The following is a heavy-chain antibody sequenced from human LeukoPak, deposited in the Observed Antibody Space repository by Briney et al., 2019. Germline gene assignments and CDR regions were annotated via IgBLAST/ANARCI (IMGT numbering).Heavy chain of an antibody. D-gene: IGHD1-26*01. CDR1: GFTFSSYS. Sequence: GGSLRLSCAASGFTFSSYSMNWVRQAPGKGLEWVSYISSSSSTIYYADSVKGRFTISRDNAKNSLYLQMNSLRAEDTAVYYCARDRRGRGSSFFDYWGQGTLVTVSS. V-gene: IGHV3-48*01. J-gene: IGHJ4*02. CDR3: ARDRRGRGSSFFDY. CDR2: ISSSSSTI.